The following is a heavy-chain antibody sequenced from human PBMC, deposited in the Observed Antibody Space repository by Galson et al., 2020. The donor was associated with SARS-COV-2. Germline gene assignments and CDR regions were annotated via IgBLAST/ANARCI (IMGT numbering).Heavy chain of an antibody. CDR2: IGTAGDT. CDR1: GFTFSSYD. J-gene: IGHJ6*02. V-gene: IGHV3-13*01. D-gene: IGHD6-13*01. Sequence: GGSLRLSCAASGFTFSSYDMHWVRQATGKGLEWVSAIGTAGDTYYPGSVKGRFTISRENAKNSLYLQMNSLRAGDTAVYYCARGRPGIAAAGAMDGWGQGTTVTVSS. CDR3: ARGRPGIAAAGAMDG.